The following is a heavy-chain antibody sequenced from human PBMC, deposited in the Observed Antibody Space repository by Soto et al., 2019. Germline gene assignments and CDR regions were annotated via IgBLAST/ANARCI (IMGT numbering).Heavy chain of an antibody. D-gene: IGHD1-20*01. CDR2: ISGSGGST. CDR3: AKDPNWNDVFQRGLQPSYFDY. J-gene: IGHJ4*02. CDR1: GFTFSSYA. V-gene: IGHV3-23*01. Sequence: GGSLRLSCAASGFTFSSYAMSWVRQAPGKGLEWVSAISGSGGSTYYADSVKGRFTISRDNSKNTLYLQMNSLRAEDTAVYYCAKDPNWNDVFQRGLQPSYFDYWGQGTLVTVSS.